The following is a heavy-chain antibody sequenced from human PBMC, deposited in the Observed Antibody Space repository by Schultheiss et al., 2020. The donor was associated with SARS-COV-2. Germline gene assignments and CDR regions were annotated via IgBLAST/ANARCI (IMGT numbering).Heavy chain of an antibody. CDR1: GFTFSDYY. CDR2: ISSSGSTI. V-gene: IGHV3-11*04. J-gene: IGHJ4*02. Sequence: GGSLRLSCAASGFTFSDYYMSWIRQAPGKGLEWVSYISSSGSTIYYADSVKGRFTISRDNAKNSLYLQMNSLRAEDTAVYYCARLRYFDWLSDPGGESDYWGQGTLVTVSS. CDR3: ARLRYFDWLSDPGGESDY. D-gene: IGHD3-9*01.